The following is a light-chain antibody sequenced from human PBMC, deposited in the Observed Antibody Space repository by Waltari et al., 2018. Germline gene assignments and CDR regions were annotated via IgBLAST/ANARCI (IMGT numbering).Light chain of an antibody. CDR1: QSVSTY. V-gene: IGKV3-11*01. CDR2: DSS. Sequence: EIVLTQSPATLSLSPGERATLSCRVSQSVSTYLAWYQQRPGKPPRLLIYDSSSRATGIPARFSGSGSETDFTLTISSREPEDFAVYYCQQRYKWPLTFGGGSKVEI. J-gene: IGKJ4*01. CDR3: QQRYKWPLT.